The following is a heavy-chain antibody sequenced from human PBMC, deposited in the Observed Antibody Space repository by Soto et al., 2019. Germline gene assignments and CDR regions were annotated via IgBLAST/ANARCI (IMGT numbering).Heavy chain of an antibody. CDR1: GFTFSNYN. V-gene: IGHV3-48*02. D-gene: IGHD6-19*01. J-gene: IGHJ4*02. Sequence: PGGSLRLSCAASGFTFSNYNMNWVRQAPGKGLEWLSYISISSTKYYADSVKGRFTISRDNAKNSQYLQMNSLRDEDTAVYYCARVGFGSTGWGGDFDYWGQGTLVTVSS. CDR3: ARVGFGSTGWGGDFDY. CDR2: ISISSTK.